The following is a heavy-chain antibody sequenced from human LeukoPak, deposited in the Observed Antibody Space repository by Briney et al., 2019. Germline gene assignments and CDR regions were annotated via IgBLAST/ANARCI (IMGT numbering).Heavy chain of an antibody. J-gene: IGHJ4*02. CDR3: ASSEYSSGWCAV. D-gene: IGHD6-19*01. CDR1: GYTFTSYG. Sequence: PPASVKVSCKASGYTFTSYGISWVRQAPGQGLEWMGWINPNSGGTNYAQKFQGRVTMTRDTSISTAYMELSRLRSDDTAVYYCASSEYSSGWCAVWGQGTLVTVSS. V-gene: IGHV1-2*02. CDR2: INPNSGGT.